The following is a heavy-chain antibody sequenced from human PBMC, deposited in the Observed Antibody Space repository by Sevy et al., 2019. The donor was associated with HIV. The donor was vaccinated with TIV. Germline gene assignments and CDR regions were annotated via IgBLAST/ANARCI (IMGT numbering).Heavy chain of an antibody. J-gene: IGHJ5*02. CDR1: GYTFTSYG. D-gene: IGHD3-10*01. CDR2: INPNSGGT. CDR3: ARSPGLLWFGEYWFDP. Sequence: ASVKVSCKASGYTFTSYGISWVRQAPGQGLEWMGWINPNSGGTNYAQKFQGRVTMTRDTSISTAYMELSRLRSDDTAVYYCARSPGLLWFGEYWFDPWGQGTLVTVSS. V-gene: IGHV1-2*02.